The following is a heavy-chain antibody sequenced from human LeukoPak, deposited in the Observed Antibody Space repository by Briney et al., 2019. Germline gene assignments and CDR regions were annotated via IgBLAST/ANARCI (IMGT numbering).Heavy chain of an antibody. Sequence: PGGSLRLSCAASGFTFDDYGMSWVRQAPGRGLECGSAIIWMGGRTRYAGSARGRVTISRDNAKNSLYLQMNSLRAEDTALYYCARGTDYDPWGFDYWGQGTLVTVSS. CDR1: GFTFDDYG. CDR2: IIWMGGRT. V-gene: IGHV3-20*04. CDR3: ARGTDYDPWGFDY. J-gene: IGHJ4*02. D-gene: IGHD4-17*01.